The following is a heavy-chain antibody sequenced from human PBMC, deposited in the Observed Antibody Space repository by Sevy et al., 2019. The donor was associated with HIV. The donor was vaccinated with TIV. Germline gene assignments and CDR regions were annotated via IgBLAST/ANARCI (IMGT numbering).Heavy chain of an antibody. J-gene: IGHJ3*02. Sequence: GGSLRLSCAASGFTFSSYAMHWVRQAPGKGLEWVAVISYDGSNKYYADSLKGRFTISRDNSKNTLYLQMNSLRAEDTAVYYCARDEGIAVAGAVHAFDIWGQGTMVTVSS. CDR2: ISYDGSNK. CDR1: GFTFSSYA. D-gene: IGHD6-19*01. CDR3: ARDEGIAVAGAVHAFDI. V-gene: IGHV3-30-3*01.